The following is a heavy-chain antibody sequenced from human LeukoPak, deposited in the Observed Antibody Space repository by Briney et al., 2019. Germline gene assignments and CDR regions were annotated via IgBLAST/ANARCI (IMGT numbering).Heavy chain of an antibody. CDR2: ISTRDNTI. CDR3: ARDGLRRPPTPYCGGDCPLDY. D-gene: IGHD2-21*02. V-gene: IGHV3-11*01. CDR1: GFTFSDYY. J-gene: IGHJ4*02. Sequence: GGSLRLSCTASGFTFSDYYMSWIRQTPGKGLEWLSYISTRDNTIQYADSVKGRFTISRDNAKNSLYLQMNSLRVEDTAMYYCARDGLRRPPTPYCGGDCPLDYWGQGTLVSVSS.